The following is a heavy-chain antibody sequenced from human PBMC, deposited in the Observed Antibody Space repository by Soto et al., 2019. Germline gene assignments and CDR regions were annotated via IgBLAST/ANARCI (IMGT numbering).Heavy chain of an antibody. CDR1: GGSISSSSYY. CDR3: ARHPTSMAPNNFDY. D-gene: IGHD2-8*01. CDR2: IYYSGST. J-gene: IGHJ4*02. Sequence: QLQLQESGPGLVKPSETLSLTCTVSGGSISSSSYYWGWIRQPPGKGLEWIGSIYYSGSTYYNPSLRSGVTISVDTSKNQFSLKLSSVTAADTAVYYCARHPTSMAPNNFDYWGQGTLVTVSS. V-gene: IGHV4-39*01.